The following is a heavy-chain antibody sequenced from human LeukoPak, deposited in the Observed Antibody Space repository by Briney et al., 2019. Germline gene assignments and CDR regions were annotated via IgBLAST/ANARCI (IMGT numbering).Heavy chain of an antibody. CDR3: AKVWWPRGYSYGLGYFDY. D-gene: IGHD5-18*01. CDR1: GFTFSSYG. J-gene: IGHJ4*02. V-gene: IGHV3-23*01. CDR2: ISGSGGST. Sequence: GGTLRLSCSASGFTFSSYGMSWVRQAPGKGLEWVSAISGSGGSTYYADSVKGRFTISRDNSKNTLYLQMNSLRAEDTAVYYCAKVWWPRGYSYGLGYFDYWGQGTLVTVSS.